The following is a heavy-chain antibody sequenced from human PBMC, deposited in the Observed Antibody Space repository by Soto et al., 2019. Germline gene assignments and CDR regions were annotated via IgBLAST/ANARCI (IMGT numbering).Heavy chain of an antibody. D-gene: IGHD2-21*02. CDR1: GFTFSNAW. CDR3: TTVRYCGGDCYVGPIDY. V-gene: IGHV3-15*07. Sequence: GGSLRLSCAASGFTFSNAWMNWVRQAPGKGLEWVGRIKSKTDGGTTDYAAPVKGRFTISRDDSKNTLYLQMNSLKTEDTAVYYCTTVRYCGGDCYVGPIDYWGQGTLVTVSS. CDR2: IKSKTDGGTT. J-gene: IGHJ4*02.